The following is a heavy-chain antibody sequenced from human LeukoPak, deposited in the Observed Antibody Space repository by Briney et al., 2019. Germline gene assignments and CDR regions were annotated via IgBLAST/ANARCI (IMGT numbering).Heavy chain of an antibody. CDR2: VVGAGTTT. CDR3: AKARLSTGWAYNDY. CDR1: GFTFVNYA. Sequence: GGSLRLSCAASGFTFVNYAMSWVRQAPGKGLEWVSAVVGAGTTTFYADSVKGRFTISRDNSKNSVYLQINSLRAGDTAVYYCAKARLSTGWAYNDYWGQGTLVTVSS. D-gene: IGHD6-19*01. V-gene: IGHV3-23*01. J-gene: IGHJ4*02.